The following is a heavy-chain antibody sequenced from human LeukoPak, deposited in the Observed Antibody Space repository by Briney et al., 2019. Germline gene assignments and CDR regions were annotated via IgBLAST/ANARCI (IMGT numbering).Heavy chain of an antibody. J-gene: IGHJ3*02. CDR2: IVVGSGNT. CDR3: AAADGRYSGWCFDI. CDR1: GFTFISSA. V-gene: IGHV1-58*02. Sequence: ASVKVSCKSSGFTFISSAMQWVRQARGQRLEWIGWIVVGSGNTNYAQKFQERVTITRDVSTSTASMELSSLRSEDSAVDYCAAADGRYSGWCFDIWGQGTVVSVSS. D-gene: IGHD1-26*01.